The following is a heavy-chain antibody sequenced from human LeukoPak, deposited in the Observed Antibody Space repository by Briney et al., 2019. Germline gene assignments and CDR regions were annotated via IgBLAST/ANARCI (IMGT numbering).Heavy chain of an antibody. CDR2: INSDGSRI. D-gene: IGHD1-26*01. V-gene: IGHV3-74*01. J-gene: IGHJ4*02. CDR1: GFTFSNYW. CDR3: ARSGGSNQPYDY. Sequence: GGSLRLSCAASGFTFSNYWMHWVRQAPGKGLLWVSGINSDGSRINYAGSVKGRFTISRDNAKNTLYLQMNSLRAEDTAVYFCARSGGSNQPYDYWGQGILVTVSS.